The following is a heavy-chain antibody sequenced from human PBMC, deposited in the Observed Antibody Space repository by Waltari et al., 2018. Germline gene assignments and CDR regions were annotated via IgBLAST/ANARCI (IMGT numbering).Heavy chain of an antibody. V-gene: IGHV4-4*07. D-gene: IGHD5-18*01. CDR3: ARVADTAMVLDY. CDR2: IYTSGST. CDR1: SISSYY. J-gene: IGHJ4*02. Sequence: SISSYYWSWIRQPAGKGLEWIGRIYTSGSTNYNPSLKSRVTMSVDTSKNQFSLKLSSVTAADTAVYYCARVADTAMVLDYWGQGTLVTVSS.